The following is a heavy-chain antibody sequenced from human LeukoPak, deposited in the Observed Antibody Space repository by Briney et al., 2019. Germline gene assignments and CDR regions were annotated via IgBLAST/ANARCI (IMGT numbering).Heavy chain of an antibody. CDR1: GFTFSSYW. CDR2: INGDGSST. V-gene: IGHV3-74*01. J-gene: IGHJ5*02. CDR3: ARVTQKVTTLSWVARSGNNWFDP. Sequence: GGSLRLSCAASGFTFSSYWMHWVRQAPGKGLVWVSRINGDGSSTTYADSVKGRFTISRDNAKNTLYLQMNSLRAEDTAVYYCARVTQKVTTLSWVARSGNNWFDPWGQGTLVTVSS. D-gene: IGHD4-17*01.